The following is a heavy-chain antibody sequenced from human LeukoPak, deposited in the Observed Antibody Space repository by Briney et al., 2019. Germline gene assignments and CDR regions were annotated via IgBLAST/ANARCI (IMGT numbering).Heavy chain of an antibody. CDR2: ISAYNGNT. J-gene: IGHJ4*02. CDR1: GYTFTSYG. Sequence: ASVKVSCKASGYTFTSYGISWVRQAPGQGLEWMGWISAYNGNTNYAQKFQGRVTMTTDTSTSTAYMELRSLRSDDTAVYYCARDRLRFLEWLSDDYWGQGTLVTVSS. V-gene: IGHV1-18*01. CDR3: ARDRLRFLEWLSDDY. D-gene: IGHD3-3*01.